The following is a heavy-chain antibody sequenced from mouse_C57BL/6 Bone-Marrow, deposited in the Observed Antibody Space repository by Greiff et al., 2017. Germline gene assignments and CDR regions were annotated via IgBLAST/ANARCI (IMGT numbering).Heavy chain of an antibody. CDR3: ARQSVYRPLFGYARDY. CDR2: INPGSGGT. CDR1: GYAFTNYL. D-gene: IGHD2-14*01. V-gene: IGHV1-54*01. J-gene: IGHJ4*01. Sequence: VQLQQSGAELVRPGTSVKVSCKASGYAFTNYLIEWVKQRPGQGLEWIGVINPGSGGTNYNEKFKGKATLTADKSSSTAYMQLSSLTSEDSAVYFCARQSVYRPLFGYARDYWGQGTSVTVSS.